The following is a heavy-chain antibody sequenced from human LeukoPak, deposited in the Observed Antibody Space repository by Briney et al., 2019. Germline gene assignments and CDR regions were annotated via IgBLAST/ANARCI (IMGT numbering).Heavy chain of an antibody. CDR1: GFTFSSYA. D-gene: IGHD6-19*01. CDR3: ARDRDPSIAVAGDFDY. CDR2: ISCDGSNK. Sequence: PGRSLRLSCAASGFTFSSYAMHWVRQAPGKGLEWVAVISCDGSNKYYADSVKGRFTISRDNSKNTLYLQMNSLRAEDTAVYYCARDRDPSIAVAGDFDYWGQGTLVTVSS. V-gene: IGHV3-30-3*01. J-gene: IGHJ4*02.